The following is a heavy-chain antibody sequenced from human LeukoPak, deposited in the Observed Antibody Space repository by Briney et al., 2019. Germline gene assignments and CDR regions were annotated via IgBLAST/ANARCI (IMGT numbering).Heavy chain of an antibody. CDR2: ISGSGVVR. J-gene: IGHJ4*02. Sequence: PGGSLRLSCAASEFTFSSHAMSWVRQAPGKGLEWVSIISGSGVVRYCADSVKRRFTISRDNSKNTLYLQMNSLRAEDTAVYYCATDGYYYDSSAYYVIYYFDSWGQGTLVTVSS. D-gene: IGHD3-22*01. V-gene: IGHV3-23*01. CDR3: ATDGYYYDSSAYYVIYYFDS. CDR1: EFTFSSHA.